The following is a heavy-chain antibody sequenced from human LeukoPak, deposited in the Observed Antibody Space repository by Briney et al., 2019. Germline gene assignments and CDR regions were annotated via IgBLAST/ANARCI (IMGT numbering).Heavy chain of an antibody. CDR1: GYTFITYG. CDR2: ISAYNGDT. Sequence: ASVTVSFTASGYTFITYGISWVRQAPGQGLEWMAWISAYNGDTNYAQNVQGRVTMTTDTSTSTAYMELRSLTSDDTAVYYCARDNVRLFDYWGQGTLVTVSS. V-gene: IGHV1-18*01. CDR3: ARDNVRLFDY. J-gene: IGHJ4*02. D-gene: IGHD2-8*01.